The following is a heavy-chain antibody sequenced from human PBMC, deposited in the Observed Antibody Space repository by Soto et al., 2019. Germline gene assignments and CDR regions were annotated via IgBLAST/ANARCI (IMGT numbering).Heavy chain of an antibody. D-gene: IGHD3-3*01. J-gene: IGHJ6*02. CDR1: GGTFSSYA. CDR3: ARTDFWSGPKAPGMDV. Sequence: QVQLVQSGAEVKKPGSSVKVSCKASGGTFSSYAISWVRQAPGQGLEWMGGIIPIFGTANYAQKFQGRVMITADESTSTAYMELSSLRSEDTAVYYCARTDFWSGPKAPGMDVWGQGTTVTVSS. CDR2: IIPIFGTA. V-gene: IGHV1-69*01.